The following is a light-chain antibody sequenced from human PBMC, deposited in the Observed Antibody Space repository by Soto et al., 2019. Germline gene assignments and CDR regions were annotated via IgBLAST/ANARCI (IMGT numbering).Light chain of an antibody. J-gene: IGKJ4*01. CDR3: QQRSNWPLT. Sequence: EIVLTQSPATLSLSPGERATLSCRASQSVSSYLAWYQQKPGQAPRLLIYDASNRATGIPARFSGSGSGTDFPLTISSLEPEDFSVYYCQQRSNWPLTFGGGKKVEIK. CDR1: QSVSSY. V-gene: IGKV3-11*01. CDR2: DAS.